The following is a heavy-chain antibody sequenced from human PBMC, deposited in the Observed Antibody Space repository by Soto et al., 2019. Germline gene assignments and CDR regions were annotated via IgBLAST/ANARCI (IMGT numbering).Heavy chain of an antibody. D-gene: IGHD1-26*01. CDR1: GFSLSTSGVG. CDR3: AHIVGAPNWFDP. Sequence: QITLKESGPTLVKPTQTLTLTCTFSGFSLSTSGVGVGWIRQPPGKALEWLALIYWDDDKRYSPTLKSRLTITKDTSKNQVVVTMTNMDPVDTATYYCAHIVGAPNWFDPWGQGTLVTVSA. CDR2: IYWDDDK. J-gene: IGHJ5*02. V-gene: IGHV2-5*02.